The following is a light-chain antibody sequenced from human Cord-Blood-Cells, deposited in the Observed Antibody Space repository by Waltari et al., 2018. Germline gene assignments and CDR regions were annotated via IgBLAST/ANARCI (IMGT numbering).Light chain of an antibody. J-gene: IGKJ4*02. CDR2: AAS. Sequence: DIQMTQSPSSLSASVGDRVTITCRASQSISSYLNWYQQKPGKAPKLLIYAASSLQSGGPSRFSGSCSVTDFTLSISSLQPEDFATFYCQQGYSTPVTFGGGTKVEIK. CDR1: QSISSY. CDR3: QQGYSTPVT. V-gene: IGKV1-39*01.